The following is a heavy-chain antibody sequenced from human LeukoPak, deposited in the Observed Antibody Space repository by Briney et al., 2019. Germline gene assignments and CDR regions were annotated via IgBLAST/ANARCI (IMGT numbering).Heavy chain of an antibody. CDR1: GFTFSSYR. V-gene: IGHV3-7*01. CDR2: IKQDGSEK. J-gene: IGHJ4*02. Sequence: GGSLRLSCAASGFTFSSYRMSWVRQAPGKGLEWVANIKQDGSEKYYVDSVKGRFTISRDNAKNSLYLQMNSLRAEDTAVYYCARDKYYYDSSGYYGTNGGFDYWGQGTLVTVSS. D-gene: IGHD3-22*01. CDR3: ARDKYYYDSSGYYGTNGGFDY.